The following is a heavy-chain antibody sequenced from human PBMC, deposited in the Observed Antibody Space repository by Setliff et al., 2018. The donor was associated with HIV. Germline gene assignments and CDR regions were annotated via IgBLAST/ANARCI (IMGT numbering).Heavy chain of an antibody. CDR1: GLSLSTSGVG. D-gene: IGHD1-1*01. CDR2: IYWNNNK. V-gene: IGHV2-5*01. J-gene: IGHJ4*02. Sequence: SGPTLVNPTQTLTLTCTFSGLSLSTSGVGVGWIRQSPGKALEWLAFIYWNNNKHYSTSLKSRLTVTKDTSKNRVVFTMTNMDPVDTATYYCAYSGRQLRGPYFDFWCQGTPVTVSS. CDR3: AYSGRQLRGPYFDF.